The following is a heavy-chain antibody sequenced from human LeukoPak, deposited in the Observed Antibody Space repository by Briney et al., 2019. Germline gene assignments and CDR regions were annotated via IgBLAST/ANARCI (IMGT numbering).Heavy chain of an antibody. CDR1: GGTFSSYA. J-gene: IGHJ5*02. CDR3: ARVSASMDLSGWSYNWFDP. D-gene: IGHD6-19*01. V-gene: IGHV1-69*05. CDR2: IIPIFGTA. Sequence: SVKVSCKASGGTFSSYAISWVRQAPGQGLEWMGRIIPIFGTANYAQKFQGRVTITTDESTSTAYMELSSLRSEDTAVYYCARVSASMDLSGWSYNWFDPWGQGNLVTVSS.